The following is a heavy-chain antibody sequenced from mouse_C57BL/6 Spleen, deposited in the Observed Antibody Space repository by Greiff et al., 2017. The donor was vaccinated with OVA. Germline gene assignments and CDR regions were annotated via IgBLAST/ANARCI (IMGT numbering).Heavy chain of an antibody. Sequence: QVQLQQSGAELVRPGASVTLSCKASGYTFTDYEMHWVKQTPVHGLEWIGAIDPETGGTAYNQKFKGKAILTADKSSSTAYMELRSLTSEDSAVYYCTRCGIYYYGSSQAWFAYWGQGTLVTVSA. J-gene: IGHJ3*01. V-gene: IGHV1-15*01. CDR2: IDPETGGT. CDR3: TRCGIYYYGSSQAWFAY. CDR1: GYTFTDYE. D-gene: IGHD1-1*01.